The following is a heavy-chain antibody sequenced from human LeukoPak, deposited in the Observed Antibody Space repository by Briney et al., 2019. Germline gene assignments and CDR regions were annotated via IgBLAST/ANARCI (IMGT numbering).Heavy chain of an antibody. CDR3: ARVGTVTTFPKDAFDI. CDR1: GGSISSYY. V-gene: IGHV4-4*07. Sequence: SETLSLTCTVSGGSISSYYWSWIRQPAGKGLEWIGRIYTSGSTNYNPSLKSRVTISVDTSKNQFSLKLSSVTAADTAVYYCARVGTVTTFPKDAFDIWGQGTMVTVSS. CDR2: IYTSGST. J-gene: IGHJ3*02. D-gene: IGHD4-17*01.